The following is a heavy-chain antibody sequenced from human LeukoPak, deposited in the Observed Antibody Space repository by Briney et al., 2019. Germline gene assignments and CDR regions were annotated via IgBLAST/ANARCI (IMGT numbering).Heavy chain of an antibody. V-gene: IGHV4-59*01. Sequence: PSETLSLTCTVSGGSINSFYWNWIRQPPGKEPEWIGYIYHSGSTNYNPSLKSRLTISLDRPKNQFSLKLTSVTAADTAIYYCARVGGMTTINNAAFDIWGQGTMVTVSS. D-gene: IGHD4-4*01. CDR2: IYHSGST. J-gene: IGHJ3*02. CDR3: ARVGGMTTINNAAFDI. CDR1: GGSINSFY.